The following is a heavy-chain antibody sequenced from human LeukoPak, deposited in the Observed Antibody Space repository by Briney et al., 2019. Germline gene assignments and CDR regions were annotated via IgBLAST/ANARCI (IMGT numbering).Heavy chain of an antibody. CDR3: ARLDILTGNYYYFNF. Sequence: GGSLRLSCAASGFTFSDYWMSWVRQAPGKGLVWVSRISPDGKSTNYADSVKGRFTISRDNAKNTLYLQMNSLRAEDTAVYYCARLDILTGNYYYFNFWGQGTLVTVSS. D-gene: IGHD3-9*01. CDR2: ISPDGKST. CDR1: GFTFSDYW. V-gene: IGHV3-74*01. J-gene: IGHJ4*02.